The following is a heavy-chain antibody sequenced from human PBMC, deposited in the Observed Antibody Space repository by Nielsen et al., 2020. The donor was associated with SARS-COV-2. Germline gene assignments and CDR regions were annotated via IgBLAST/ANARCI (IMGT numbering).Heavy chain of an antibody. J-gene: IGHJ4*02. CDR2: ISSSSSYI. V-gene: IGHV3-21*04. Sequence: GGSLRLSCAASGFTFSSYSMNWVRQAPGKGLEWVSSISSSSSYIYYADSVKGRFTISRDNAKNSLYLQMNSLRAEDTAVYYCARVRAVTKSFDYWGQGTLVTVSS. D-gene: IGHD4-17*01. CDR3: ARVRAVTKSFDY. CDR1: GFTFSSYS.